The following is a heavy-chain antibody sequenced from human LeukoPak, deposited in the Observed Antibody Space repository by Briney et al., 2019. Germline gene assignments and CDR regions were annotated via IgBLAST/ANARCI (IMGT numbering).Heavy chain of an antibody. V-gene: IGHV3-72*01. CDR3: ARGKPGTYSFDY. D-gene: IGHD1-26*01. J-gene: IGHJ4*02. CDR1: GITFSDHY. Sequence: GGSLRLSCAASGITFSDHYMDWVRRAPGKGLEWVGRSRNKAESYTTEYAASVKGRFTISRDDSKNSLYLQMNSLKTEDTAVHYCARGKPGTYSFDYWGQGTLVTVSS. CDR2: SRNKAESYTT.